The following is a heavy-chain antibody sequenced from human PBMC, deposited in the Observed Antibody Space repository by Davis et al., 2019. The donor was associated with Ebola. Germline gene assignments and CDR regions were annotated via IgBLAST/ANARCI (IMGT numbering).Heavy chain of an antibody. CDR1: TLTFSIHN. V-gene: IGHV3-30-3*01. CDR2: ISPDGDTE. Sequence: GGSLRLSCKASTLTFSIHNMHWVRQAPGKGLEWVAMISPDGDTENYADSVKGRFTVSRDNSKNTLYLEMKSLRPDDTAMFYCARDQGSAMLYWWGHGTLVTVSS. D-gene: IGHD2-8*01. J-gene: IGHJ4*01. CDR3: ARDQGSAMLYW.